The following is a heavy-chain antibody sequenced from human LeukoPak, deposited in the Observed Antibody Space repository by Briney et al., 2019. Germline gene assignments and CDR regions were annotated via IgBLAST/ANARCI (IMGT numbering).Heavy chain of an antibody. D-gene: IGHD3-10*01. CDR2: ISRNSGSI. CDR3: AKVRGP. V-gene: IGHV3-9*01. Sequence: GGSLRLSCAASGFIFDDYAMHWVRHAPGKGLEWVSGISRNSGSIGYADSVKGRFTISRDNAKNSLYLQMNSLRAEDTALYYCAKVRGPWGQGTLVTVSS. CDR1: GFIFDDYA. J-gene: IGHJ5*02.